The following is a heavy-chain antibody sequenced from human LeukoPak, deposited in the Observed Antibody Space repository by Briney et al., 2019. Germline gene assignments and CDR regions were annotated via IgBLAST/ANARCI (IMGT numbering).Heavy chain of an antibody. Sequence: HTGGSLRLSCAASGFTFSNYDMHWVRQAPGKGLEWVAFIWSDGSNKYYADSVKGRFTISRDNSKNTLYLQMNSLRAEDTAVYYCARSLSSRGLIIPKTSRYFDYWGQGTLVTVSS. CDR1: GFTFSNYD. CDR2: IWSDGSNK. J-gene: IGHJ4*02. D-gene: IGHD3-10*01. V-gene: IGHV3-30*02. CDR3: ARSLSSRGLIIPKTSRYFDY.